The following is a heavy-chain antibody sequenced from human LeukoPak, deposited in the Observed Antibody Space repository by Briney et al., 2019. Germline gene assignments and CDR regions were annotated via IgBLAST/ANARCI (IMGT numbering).Heavy chain of an antibody. CDR3: ARTVAVAETDY. CDR1: GFTVSSNY. Sequence: GGSLRLSCAASGFTVSSNYMSRVRQAPGKGLEWVSVIYSGGSTYYADSVKGRFTISRDNSKNTLYLQMNSLRAEDTAVYYCARTVAVAETDYWGQRTLVTVSA. V-gene: IGHV3-66*01. CDR2: IYSGGST. D-gene: IGHD6-19*01. J-gene: IGHJ4*02.